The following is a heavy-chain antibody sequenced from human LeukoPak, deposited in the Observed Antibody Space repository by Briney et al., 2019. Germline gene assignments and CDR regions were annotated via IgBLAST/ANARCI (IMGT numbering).Heavy chain of an antibody. J-gene: IGHJ4*02. Sequence: SETLSLTCAVYGGSFSGYYWSWIRQPPGKGLEWIGEINHIGSTHYNPSLKSRVTISVDTSKNQFSLKLSSVTAADTAVYYCAISPRGVVPAAIWGIFDYWGQGTLVTVSS. CDR1: GGSFSGYY. D-gene: IGHD2-2*01. CDR3: AISPRGVVPAAIWGIFDY. V-gene: IGHV4-34*01. CDR2: INHIGST.